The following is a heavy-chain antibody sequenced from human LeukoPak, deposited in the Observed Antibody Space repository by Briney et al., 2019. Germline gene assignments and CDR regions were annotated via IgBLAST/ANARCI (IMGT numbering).Heavy chain of an antibody. Sequence: ASVKVSCKASGYTFTSYDITWVRQAPGQGLEWIGWISAYNGNTNYAQKLQGRVTMTTDTSTSTAYMELRSLRSDDTAMYYCARGLGHRDYFHYWGQGTLVTVSS. D-gene: IGHD1-14*01. CDR3: ARGLGHRDYFHY. CDR1: GYTFTSYD. J-gene: IGHJ4*02. CDR2: ISAYNGNT. V-gene: IGHV1-18*01.